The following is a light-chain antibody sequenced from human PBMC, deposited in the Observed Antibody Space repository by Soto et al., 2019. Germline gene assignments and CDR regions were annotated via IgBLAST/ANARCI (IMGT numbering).Light chain of an antibody. CDR1: GADIGSYNF. J-gene: IGLJ1*01. CDR3: SSYTTTLNYV. V-gene: IGLV2-14*01. CDR2: EVG. Sequence: QSALTQPASVSGSPGQSITISCSGTGADIGSYNFVSWYQQHPGKAPKLLIFEVGNRPSGISDRFSASKSGTTASPIISGLQAEDEADYYCSSYTTTLNYVFGSGTKLTVL.